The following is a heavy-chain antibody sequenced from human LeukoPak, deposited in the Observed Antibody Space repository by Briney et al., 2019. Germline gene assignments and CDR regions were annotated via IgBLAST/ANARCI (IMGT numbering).Heavy chain of an antibody. CDR1: GYTFTGYY. Sequence: ASVKVSCKASGYTFTGYYMRWVRQAPGQGLEWMGWVNPNSGGTTFSQKFQGRITMTRDTSINTAYMELSRLNSDDTAVYYCARATYAATIRYWGQGTLVTVSS. CDR3: ARATYAATIRY. V-gene: IGHV1-2*02. CDR2: VNPNSGGT. D-gene: IGHD5-12*01. J-gene: IGHJ4*02.